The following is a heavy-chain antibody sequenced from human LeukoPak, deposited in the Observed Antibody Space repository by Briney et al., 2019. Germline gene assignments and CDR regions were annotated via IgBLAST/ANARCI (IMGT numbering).Heavy chain of an antibody. CDR2: IKSKVGGGTT. V-gene: IGHV3-15*01. D-gene: IGHD6-19*01. Sequence: PGGSLRLSCAASGSTFSNVWMSWVRQAPGKGLEWVGRIKSKVGGGTTDYAAPVKGRFTISRDDSKNTLYLQMNSLKTEDTAVYYCAKVAGTSVDMDVWGKGTTVTVSS. CDR1: GSTFSNVW. J-gene: IGHJ6*03. CDR3: AKVAGTSVDMDV.